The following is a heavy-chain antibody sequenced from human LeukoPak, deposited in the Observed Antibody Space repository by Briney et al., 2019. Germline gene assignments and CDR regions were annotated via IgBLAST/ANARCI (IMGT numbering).Heavy chain of an antibody. CDR2: IYADGST. V-gene: IGHV3-23*03. CDR1: GFTFSSYA. J-gene: IGHJ4*02. CDR3: ARLEKQQRGFYFDY. Sequence: GSLRLSCAASGFTFSSYAMSWVRQAPGKGLEWVSVIYADGSTYYADSVKGRFTISRDNSKNTVYLQVNTLRAEDTALYYCARLEKQQRGFYFDYWGQGTLVTVSS. D-gene: IGHD6-13*01.